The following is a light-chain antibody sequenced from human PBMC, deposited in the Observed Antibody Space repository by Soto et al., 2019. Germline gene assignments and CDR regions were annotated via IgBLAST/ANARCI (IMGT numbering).Light chain of an antibody. J-gene: IGKJ3*01. CDR3: QQSHATPRT. Sequence: DIQMTQSPSSLSASVGDRVTITCRASQTISTYLNWYQQKPGKAPKLLIYAASSLQSGVPSRFSGSGSGTDFTLTISSLQPEDFATYYCQQSHATPRTFGPVTKVDIK. CDR2: AAS. V-gene: IGKV1-39*01. CDR1: QTISTY.